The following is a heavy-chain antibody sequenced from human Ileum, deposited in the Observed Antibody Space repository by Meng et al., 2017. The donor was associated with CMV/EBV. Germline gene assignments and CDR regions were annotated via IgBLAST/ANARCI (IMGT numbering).Heavy chain of an antibody. J-gene: IGHJ4*02. V-gene: IGHV4-59*01. CDR1: GGSISSYY. CDR2: IYYSGST. Sequence: SQTLSLTCTVSGGSISSYYWSWLRQPPGKGLEWFGYIYYSGSTNYNPSLKSRVTISVDTSKNQFSLKLSSVSAADTAVYYCARSRSGSYHSPFDYWGQGTLVTVSS. CDR3: ARSRSGSYHSPFDY. D-gene: IGHD1-26*01.